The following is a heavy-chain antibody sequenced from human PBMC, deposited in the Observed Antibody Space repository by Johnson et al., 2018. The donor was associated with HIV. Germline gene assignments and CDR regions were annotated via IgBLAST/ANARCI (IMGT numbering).Heavy chain of an antibody. Sequence: VQLVESGGGVVQPGRSLRLSCAASGFTFSSYAIHWVRQAPGKGLEWVGRIKSKTDGGTTDYAAPVKGRFTISRDDSKNMLYLQMNSLRAEDTAVYYCAKSIAAAGTNAFDIWGQGTMVTVSS. D-gene: IGHD6-13*01. CDR2: IKSKTDGGTT. V-gene: IGHV3-15*01. CDR1: GFTFSSYA. J-gene: IGHJ3*02. CDR3: AKSIAAAGTNAFDI.